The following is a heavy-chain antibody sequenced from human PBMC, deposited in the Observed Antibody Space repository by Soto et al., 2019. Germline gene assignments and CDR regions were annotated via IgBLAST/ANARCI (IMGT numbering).Heavy chain of an antibody. CDR3: VKGRYYGSGSYYDYYSYYGMDV. V-gene: IGHV3-64D*06. Sequence: GGSLRLSCSASGFTFSSYAMHWVRQAPGKGLEYVSAISSNGGSTYYADSVKGRFTISRDNSKNTLYLQMSSLRAEDTAVYYCVKGRYYGSGSYYDYYSYYGMDVWGQGTTVTVSS. CDR2: ISSNGGST. J-gene: IGHJ6*02. CDR1: GFTFSSYA. D-gene: IGHD3-10*01.